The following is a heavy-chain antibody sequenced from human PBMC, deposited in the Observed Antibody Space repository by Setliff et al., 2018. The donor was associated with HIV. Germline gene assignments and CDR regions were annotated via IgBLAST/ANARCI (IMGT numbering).Heavy chain of an antibody. V-gene: IGHV4-61*09. Sequence: SETLSLTCTVSGGSISSGSYYWSWIRQPAGKGLEWIGHIYTNENTNYNPSLKSRVTISVDTSKNHFSLKLTSVTAADTAVYFRARGYCSGESCSNWFDPWGQGTLVTVSS. CDR3: ARGYCSGESCSNWFDP. J-gene: IGHJ5*02. D-gene: IGHD2-15*01. CDR1: GGSISSGSYY. CDR2: IYTNENT.